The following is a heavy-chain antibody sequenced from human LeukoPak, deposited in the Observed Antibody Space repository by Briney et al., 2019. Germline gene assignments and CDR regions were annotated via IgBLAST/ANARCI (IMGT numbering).Heavy chain of an antibody. V-gene: IGHV1-69*05. Sequence: ASVKVSCKASGGTFSSYAISWVRQAPGQGLEWMGGIIPIFGTANYAQKFQGRVTITTDESTSTAYMELSSLRSEDTAVYYCARVALPGGGYYYYYMDVWGKGTTVTVSS. CDR3: ARVALPGGGYYYYYMDV. CDR2: IIPIFGTA. J-gene: IGHJ6*03. CDR1: GGTFSSYA.